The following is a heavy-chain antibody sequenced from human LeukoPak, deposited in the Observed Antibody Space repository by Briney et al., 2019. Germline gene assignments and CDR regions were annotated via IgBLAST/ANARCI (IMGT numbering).Heavy chain of an antibody. D-gene: IGHD3-10*01. CDR3: AKDRRAGSYDY. CDR1: GFTFSTYS. J-gene: IGHJ4*02. V-gene: IGHV3-23*01. CDR2: ISGSGGNT. Sequence: GGSLRLSCAASGFTFSTYSMSWIRQAPGKGLEWVSAISGSGGNTYYADSVKGRFTISRDNSKNTLYLQMNSLRAEDTAVYYCAKDRRAGSYDYWGQGTLVTASS.